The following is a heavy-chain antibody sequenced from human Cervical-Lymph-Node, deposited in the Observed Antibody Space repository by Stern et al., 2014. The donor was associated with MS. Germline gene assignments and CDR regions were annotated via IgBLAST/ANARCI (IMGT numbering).Heavy chain of an antibody. D-gene: IGHD3-22*01. V-gene: IGHV3-11*01. J-gene: IGHJ4*02. Sequence: QVQLVESGGGLVKPGGSLRLSCAASGFTFTDYYMSWIRQAPGKGLEWISYISSSGTTLYYADSVKGRFTISRDNAKNSLYLQMNSLRAEDTAVYYCARRRSNGFYNYWGQGTLVTVSS. CDR2: ISSSGTTL. CDR3: ARRRSNGFYNY. CDR1: GFTFTDYY.